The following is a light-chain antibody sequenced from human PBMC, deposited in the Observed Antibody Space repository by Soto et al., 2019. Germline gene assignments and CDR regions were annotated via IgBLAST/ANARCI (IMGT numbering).Light chain of an antibody. Sequence: DIQMTQSPSSLSASVGDRVTITCRATQSVSTYLNWYLQEPGKAPKVLIYAASHLESGVPSRFSGSGSGTDFTLTINSLQPGDFAIYHCQQSYIIPLTFGGGTKVDVK. CDR1: QSVSTY. CDR3: QQSYIIPLT. CDR2: AAS. V-gene: IGKV1-39*01. J-gene: IGKJ4*01.